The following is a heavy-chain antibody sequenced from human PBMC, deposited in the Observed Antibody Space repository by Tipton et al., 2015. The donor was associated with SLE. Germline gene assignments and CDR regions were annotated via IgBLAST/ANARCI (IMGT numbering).Heavy chain of an antibody. CDR1: GDSVSSTSAA. V-gene: IGHV6-1*01. J-gene: IGHJ4*02. CDR2: TYYRSKWYS. CDR3: ARGGGDGYNWDFDF. D-gene: IGHD5-24*01. Sequence: PGLVKPSQTLSLTCAISGDSVSSTSAAWYWIRQSPSRGLEWLGRTYYRSKWYSDYTVSVKSRILINPDTSKNQFSLQLKSVTPEDTAVYYCARGGGDGYNWDFDFWGQGTLVTVSS.